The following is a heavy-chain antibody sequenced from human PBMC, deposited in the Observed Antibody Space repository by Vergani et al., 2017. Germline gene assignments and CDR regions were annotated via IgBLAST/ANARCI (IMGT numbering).Heavy chain of an antibody. V-gene: IGHV1-2*02. CDR1: GYLFTGYY. CDR3: ARGIAIRRFGELYPVTPYYYYGMDV. D-gene: IGHD3-10*01. Sequence: QAHLVQSGAEVRKPGASVTVSCKASGYLFTGYYIHWVRQAPGQGLEWMGWINPNRDGANYAQKFQGRVTMTRDTSISTAYMELSSLRSDDTAVYYCARGIAIRRFGELYPVTPYYYYGMDVWGQGTTVTVSS. CDR2: INPNRDGA. J-gene: IGHJ6*02.